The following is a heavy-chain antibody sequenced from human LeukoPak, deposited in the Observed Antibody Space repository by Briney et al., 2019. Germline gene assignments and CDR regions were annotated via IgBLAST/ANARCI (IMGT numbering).Heavy chain of an antibody. CDR2: ISGSATAT. V-gene: IGHV3-23*01. J-gene: IGHJ5*02. D-gene: IGHD2-2*01. CDR3: AKSRSTSNNWFEP. CDR1: GFTFDSYA. Sequence: GGSLRLSCAASGFTFDSYAMSWVRQAPGKGLEWVSAISGSATATYYADSVRGRFTISRDNSKNTLYLQMNSLRAEDTAVYYCAKSRSTSNNWFEPWGQGTLVTVSS.